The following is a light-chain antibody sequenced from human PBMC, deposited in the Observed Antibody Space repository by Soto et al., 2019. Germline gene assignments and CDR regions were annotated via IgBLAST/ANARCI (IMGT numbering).Light chain of an antibody. CDR2: QDS. Sequence: SSELTQPPSVSVSPGQTASITCSGDKLGDKYACWYQQKPGQSPVLVIYQDSKRPSGIPERFSGSNSGNTATLTISGTQAMDEADYYCQAWDSSTYVFGTGTKVTVL. CDR1: KLGDKY. V-gene: IGLV3-1*01. J-gene: IGLJ1*01. CDR3: QAWDSSTYV.